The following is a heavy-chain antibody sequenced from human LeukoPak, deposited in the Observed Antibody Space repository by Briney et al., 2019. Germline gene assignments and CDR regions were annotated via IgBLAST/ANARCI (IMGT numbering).Heavy chain of an antibody. CDR2: IYTSGST. D-gene: IGHD2-2*02. V-gene: IGHV4-61*02. Sequence: SETLSLTCTVSGGSISSGSYYWSWIRQPAGKGLEWIGRIYTSGSTNYNPSLKSRVTISVDTSKNQFSLKLSSVTAADTAVYYCARDFCSSTSCYTGNWFDPWGQGTLVTVSS. CDR1: GGSISSGSYY. J-gene: IGHJ5*02. CDR3: ARDFCSSTSCYTGNWFDP.